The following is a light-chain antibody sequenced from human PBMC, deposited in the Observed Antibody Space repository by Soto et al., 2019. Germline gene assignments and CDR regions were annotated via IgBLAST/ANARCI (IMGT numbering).Light chain of an antibody. CDR1: QDIAIY. CDR2: DAS. CDR3: QQYDNLPLT. V-gene: IGKV1-33*01. J-gene: IGKJ4*01. Sequence: IQLTQSPSSLSASVGDRVTITCRASQDIAIYLAWYQQKPGKAPKLLIYDASNLETGVPSRFSGSGSGTDFTFTISSLQPEDIATYYCQQYDNLPLTFGGGTKVDIK.